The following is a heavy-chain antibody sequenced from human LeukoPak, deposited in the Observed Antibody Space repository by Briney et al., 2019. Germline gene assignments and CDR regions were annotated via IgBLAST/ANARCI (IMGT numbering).Heavy chain of an antibody. CDR1: GYTFTSYG. Sequence: ASVKVSCKASGYTFTSYGISWVRQAPGQGLEWMGWIGAYNGNTNYAQKLQGRVTMTTDTSTSTAYMELRSLRSDDTAVYYCARAPPYYSSGWYYYYYGMDVWGQGTTVTVSS. V-gene: IGHV1-18*01. CDR3: ARAPPYYSSGWYYYYYGMDV. D-gene: IGHD6-19*01. CDR2: IGAYNGNT. J-gene: IGHJ6*02.